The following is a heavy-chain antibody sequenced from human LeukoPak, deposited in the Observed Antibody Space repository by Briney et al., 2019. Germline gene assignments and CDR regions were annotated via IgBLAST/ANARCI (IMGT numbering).Heavy chain of an antibody. V-gene: IGHV1-2*02. CDR1: GYTFTGYY. CDR3: ARGEYDFWSGSNAFDX. J-gene: IGHJ3*02. CDR2: INPNSGGT. D-gene: IGHD3-3*01. Sequence: ASVNVSCKSSGYTFTGYYMHWVRQAPGQGLEWMGWINPNSGGTNYAQKFQGRVTMTRDTSISTAYMELSRLRSDDTAVYYCARGEYDFWSGSNAFDXXXXGXMVTXXS.